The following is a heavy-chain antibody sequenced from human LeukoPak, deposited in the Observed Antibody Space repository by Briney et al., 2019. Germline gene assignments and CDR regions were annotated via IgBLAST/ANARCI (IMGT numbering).Heavy chain of an antibody. V-gene: IGHV3-7*01. J-gene: IGHJ6*02. D-gene: IGHD3-3*01. CDR3: ARDKPDFWSGYYNRYYYGMDV. CDR2: IKQDGSEK. CDR1: GFTFSSYW. Sequence: TGGSLRLSRAASGFTFSSYWMSWVRQAPGKGLEWVANIKQDGSEKYYVDSVKGRFTTSRDNAKNSLYLQMNSLRAEDTAVYYCARDKPDFWSGYYNRYYYGMDVWGQGTTVTVSS.